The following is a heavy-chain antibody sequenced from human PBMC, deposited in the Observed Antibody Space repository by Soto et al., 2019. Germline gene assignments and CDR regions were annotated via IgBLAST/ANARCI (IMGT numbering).Heavy chain of an antibody. Sequence: GGSVRLSCTASGFTFGDYAMSWFRQAPGKGLEWVGFIRSKAYGGTTEYAASVKGRFTISRDDSKSIAYLQMNSLKTEDTAVYYCTRGDNYYDSSGSKAFDIWGQGTMVTVSS. CDR3: TRGDNYYDSSGSKAFDI. CDR1: GFTFGDYA. D-gene: IGHD3-22*01. CDR2: IRSKAYGGTT. V-gene: IGHV3-49*03. J-gene: IGHJ3*02.